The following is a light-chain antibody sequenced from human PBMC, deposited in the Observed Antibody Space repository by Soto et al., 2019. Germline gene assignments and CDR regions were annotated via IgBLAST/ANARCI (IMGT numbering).Light chain of an antibody. CDR2: GAS. CDR3: HQYGRSPQT. CDR1: QTVSNNH. J-gene: IGKJ3*01. Sequence: EIVLTQSPGTLSLSLGERATLSCRASQTVSNNHLAWYRQKPGQTPRLLIYGASSRATGIPDRFSGSGSGKDFTLTISRLEPEDFAVYYCHQYGRSPQTFGPGTKVDFK. V-gene: IGKV3-20*01.